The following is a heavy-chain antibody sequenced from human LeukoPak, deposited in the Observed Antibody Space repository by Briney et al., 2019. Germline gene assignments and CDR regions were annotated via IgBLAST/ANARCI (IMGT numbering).Heavy chain of an antibody. V-gene: IGHV4-34*01. J-gene: IGHJ4*02. Sequence: SETLSLTCAVYGGSFSGYYWGWLRQPPGKGLEWIGEINHSGSTNYNPSLKSRVTISVDTSKNQFSLKLSSVTAADTAVYYCARLSRFGQVDYWGQGTLVTVSS. D-gene: IGHD3-10*01. CDR3: ARLSRFGQVDY. CDR2: INHSGST. CDR1: GGSFSGYY.